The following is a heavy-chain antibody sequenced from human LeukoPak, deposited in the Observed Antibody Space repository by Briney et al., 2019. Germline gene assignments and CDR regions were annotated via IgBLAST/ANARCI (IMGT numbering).Heavy chain of an antibody. D-gene: IGHD1-1*01. CDR2: INHSGST. CDR3: ARGTTGTTGYNYYMDV. CDR1: IESFSGYY. Sequence: SETLSLTCAVYIESFSGYYWTWIRQPPGKGLEWIGEINHSGSTNYSPSLKSRVTISLDKSKNQYFLNLTSVTATDTAVYYCARGTTGTTGYNYYMDVWGKGTTVIVSS. J-gene: IGHJ6*03. V-gene: IGHV4-34*01.